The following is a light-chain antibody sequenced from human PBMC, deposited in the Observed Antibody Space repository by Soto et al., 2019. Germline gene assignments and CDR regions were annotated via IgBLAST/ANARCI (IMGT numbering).Light chain of an antibody. CDR2: DVS. J-gene: IGLJ7*01. CDR3: SSYTSSNTLL. CDR1: SSDVGGYNY. Sequence: QSALTQPASVSGSPEQSITISCTGTSSDVGGYNYVSWYQQHPGKAPKLMIYDVSNRPSGISNRFSGSKSGNTASLTISGLQAEDEAEYYCSSYTSSNTLLFGGGTQLTVL. V-gene: IGLV2-14*01.